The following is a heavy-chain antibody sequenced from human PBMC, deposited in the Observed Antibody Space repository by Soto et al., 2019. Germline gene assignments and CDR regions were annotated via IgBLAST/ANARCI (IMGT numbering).Heavy chain of an antibody. CDR3: ARGHKSSSWSSEGFDP. D-gene: IGHD6-13*01. Sequence: ASVKVSCKASGYTFTNYYMHWVRQAPGQGLEWMGVINPSGGSTNYAQKFQGRVTMTRDTSTSTVYMELSSLRSEDTAVYYCARGHKSSSWSSEGFDPWGQGTLVTVSS. J-gene: IGHJ5*02. V-gene: IGHV1-46*01. CDR1: GYTFTNYY. CDR2: INPSGGST.